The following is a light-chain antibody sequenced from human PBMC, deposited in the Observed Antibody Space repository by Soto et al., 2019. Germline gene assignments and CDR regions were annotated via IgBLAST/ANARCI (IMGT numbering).Light chain of an antibody. CDR3: QQSNNWPYT. Sequence: EVVMTQSPATLSVSPGERATLSCGASQSVSDNLAWYQQKPGQAPRLLIYGASTRATGIPARFSGSGSGTDFTLTISSLQSEDFAVYYCQQSNNWPYTFGQGTRLDIK. CDR2: GAS. J-gene: IGKJ2*01. V-gene: IGKV3-15*01. CDR1: QSVSDN.